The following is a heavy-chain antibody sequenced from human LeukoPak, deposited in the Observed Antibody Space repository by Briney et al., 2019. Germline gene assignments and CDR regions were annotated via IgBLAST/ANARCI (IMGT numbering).Heavy chain of an antibody. CDR1: GGSISSYY. Sequence: SETLSLTCTVSGGSISSYYWSWIRQPPGKGLEWIGYIYYSGSTNYNPSLKSRVTISVDTSKNQFSLKLSSVTAADTAVYYCARARIDICSGGSCNLVHDYYYYMDVWGKGTTVTVSS. CDR3: ARARIDICSGGSCNLVHDYYYYMDV. D-gene: IGHD2-15*01. CDR2: IYYSGST. V-gene: IGHV4-59*12. J-gene: IGHJ6*03.